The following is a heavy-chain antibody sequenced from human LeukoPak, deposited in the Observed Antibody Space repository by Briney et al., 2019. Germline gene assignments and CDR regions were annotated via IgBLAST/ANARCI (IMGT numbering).Heavy chain of an antibody. CDR1: GFTFSSYS. CDR2: ISSSSSYI. Sequence: GGSLRLPCAASGFTFSSYSMNWVRQAPGKGLEWVSSISSSSSYIYYADSVKGRFTISRDNAKNTLYLQMNSLRADDTAIYYCARAPSEWAYYFDYWGQGTLVTVSS. V-gene: IGHV3-21*01. D-gene: IGHD3-3*01. CDR3: ARAPSEWAYYFDY. J-gene: IGHJ4*02.